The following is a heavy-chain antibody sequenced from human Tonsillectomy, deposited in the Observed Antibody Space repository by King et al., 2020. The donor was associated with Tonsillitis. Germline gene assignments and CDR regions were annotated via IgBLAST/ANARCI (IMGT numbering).Heavy chain of an antibody. CDR3: ARGTSAIPAAMLY. D-gene: IGHD2-2*01. CDR2: ITSSSRFT. V-gene: IGHV3-11*06. CDR1: GFTFSDYY. Sequence: VQLVEAGGGLVKPGGSLRLACSASGFTFSDYYMSWVRQAPGKGLEWVSFITSSSRFTNYADSVKGRFTISRDNAKNSLFLQMNSLRADDTGFYYCARGTSAIPAAMLYWGQGPLVTVSS. J-gene: IGHJ4*02.